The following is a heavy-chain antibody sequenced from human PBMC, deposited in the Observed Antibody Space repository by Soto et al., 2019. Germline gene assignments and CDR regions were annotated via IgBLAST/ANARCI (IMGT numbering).Heavy chain of an antibody. Sequence: QLQESGPGLVKPSQTLSLTCTVSGDSISSGDNYWSWIRQPPGKGLEWIGYIYYSGRSYYKPSLKSRVTMSVDTSKHQFSLTLTSVTAADTAVYYCARGGGFDSRGRGTLVTVSS. CDR1: GDSISSGDNY. J-gene: IGHJ4*02. D-gene: IGHD3-16*01. V-gene: IGHV4-30-4*01. CDR2: IYYSGRS. CDR3: ARGGGFDS.